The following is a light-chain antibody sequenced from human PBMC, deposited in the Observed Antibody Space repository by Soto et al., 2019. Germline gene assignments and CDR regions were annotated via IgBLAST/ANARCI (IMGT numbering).Light chain of an antibody. Sequence: AIQMTQSPSSLSAFVGDRVTMTCRASQGIGNDLGWYQQRPGKAPKLLIYAASSLQSGVPSRFTGSGSGTDFTLTISSLQPEDFATYYCLQDYSYPQTFGQGTTLEIK. CDR3: LQDYSYPQT. CDR1: QGIGND. J-gene: IGKJ2*01. V-gene: IGKV1-6*01. CDR2: AAS.